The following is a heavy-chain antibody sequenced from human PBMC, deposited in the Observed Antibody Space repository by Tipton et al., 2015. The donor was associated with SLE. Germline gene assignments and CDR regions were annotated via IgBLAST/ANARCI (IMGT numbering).Heavy chain of an antibody. CDR3: ATDGETVTTGDAFDI. D-gene: IGHD4-17*01. Sequence: SLRLSCAASGFTFSSYEMNWVRQAQGKGLVWVSRINSDGSSTSYADSVKGRFTISRDNAKNTLYLQMNSLRAEDTAVYYCATDGETVTTGDAFDIWGQGTMITVSS. CDR2: INSDGSST. CDR1: GFTFSSYE. V-gene: IGHV3-74*01. J-gene: IGHJ3*02.